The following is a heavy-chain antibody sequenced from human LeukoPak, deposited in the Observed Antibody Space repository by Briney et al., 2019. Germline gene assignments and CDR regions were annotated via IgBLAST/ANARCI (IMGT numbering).Heavy chain of an antibody. CDR3: ARVGRTAMVYDY. V-gene: IGHV1-69*04. CDR1: GGTFSSYA. D-gene: IGHD5-18*01. J-gene: IGHJ4*02. CDR2: IIPILGIA. Sequence: GASVKVSCKASGGTFSSYAISWVRQAPGQGLEWMGRIIPILGIANYAQKLQGRVTITADKSTSTAYMELSSLRSEDTAVYYCARVGRTAMVYDYWGQGTLVTVSS.